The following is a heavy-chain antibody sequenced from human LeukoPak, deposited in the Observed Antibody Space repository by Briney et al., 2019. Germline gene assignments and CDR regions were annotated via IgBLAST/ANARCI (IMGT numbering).Heavy chain of an antibody. D-gene: IGHD6-13*01. Sequence: ASVKVSCKASGYTFTDYYIYWVRQAPGQGLEWMGWTNPKNGGTNYAQKFQGRVTMTSDTSISTAYMDLNSLKSDDTAVYYCARRVTAAWGFDYWGQGTLVTVSS. CDR1: GYTFTDYY. CDR3: ARRVTAAWGFDY. CDR2: TNPKNGGT. J-gene: IGHJ4*02. V-gene: IGHV1-2*02.